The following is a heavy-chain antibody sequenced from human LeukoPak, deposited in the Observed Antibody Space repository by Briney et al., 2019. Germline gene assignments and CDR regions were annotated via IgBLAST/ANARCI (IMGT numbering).Heavy chain of an antibody. CDR3: ARLKADFWSGYYRFDY. D-gene: IGHD3-3*01. J-gene: IGHJ4*02. Sequence: SETLSLTCAVYGGSFSGYYWSWIRQPPGKGLEWIGEINHSGSTNYNPSLKSRVTISVDTSKNQFSLKLCSVTAADTAVYYCARLKADFWSGYYRFDYWGQGTLVTVSS. V-gene: IGHV4-34*01. CDR2: INHSGST. CDR1: GGSFSGYY.